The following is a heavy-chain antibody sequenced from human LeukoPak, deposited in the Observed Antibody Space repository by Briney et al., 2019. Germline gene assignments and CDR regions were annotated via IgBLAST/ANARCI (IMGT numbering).Heavy chain of an antibody. J-gene: IGHJ4*02. CDR3: TGDNFDSSVKFDY. Sequence: GGSLKLSCVVSGFTFSGSAVHWVRQASGKGLEWVGRIRSKANNYATAYAASVKGRFTISRDDSKNTVYLQMNSLKTEDTAVYYCTGDNFDSSVKFDYWGRGTLVTVSS. V-gene: IGHV3-73*01. D-gene: IGHD3-22*01. CDR1: GFTFSGSA. CDR2: IRSKANNYAT.